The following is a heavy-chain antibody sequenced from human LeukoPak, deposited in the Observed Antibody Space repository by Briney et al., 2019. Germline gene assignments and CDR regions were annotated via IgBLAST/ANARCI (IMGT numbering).Heavy chain of an antibody. J-gene: IGHJ4*02. CDR2: IYYSGSA. CDR1: GGSISSSSYY. CDR3: ARGFGYSSSWSIFDY. Sequence: RPSETLSLTCTVSGGSISSSSYYWGWIRQPPGKGLEWIGSIYYSGSAYYNPSLKSRVTISVDTSKNQFSLKLSSVTAADTAVYYCARGFGYSSSWSIFDYWGQGTLVTVSS. D-gene: IGHD6-13*01. V-gene: IGHV4-39*01.